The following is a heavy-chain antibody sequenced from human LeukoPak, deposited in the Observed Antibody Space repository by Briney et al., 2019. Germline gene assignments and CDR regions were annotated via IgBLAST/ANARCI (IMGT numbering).Heavy chain of an antibody. J-gene: IGHJ3*02. D-gene: IGHD6-19*01. CDR2: ISWNSGSI. CDR3: AKARSSGWGSDAFDI. CDR1: GFTFDDYA. V-gene: IGHV3-9*01. Sequence: PGRSLRLSCAASGFTFDDYAMHWVRQAPGKGLEGVSGISWNSGSIGYADSVKGRFTISRDNAKNSLYLQMNSLRAEDTALYYCAKARSSGWGSDAFDIWGQGTMVTVSS.